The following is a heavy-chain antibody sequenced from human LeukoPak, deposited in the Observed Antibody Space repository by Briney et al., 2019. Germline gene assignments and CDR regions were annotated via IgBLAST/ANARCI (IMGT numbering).Heavy chain of an antibody. CDR3: AKYGAYGTPYFDY. V-gene: IGHV3-23*01. J-gene: IGHJ4*02. CDR2: ISDSGRNT. Sequence: GGSLRLSCAASRFTFSNHAMSWVRQAPGKGLEWLSSISDSGRNTYYTDSVKGRFTISRDNSKNTLYLQMSSLIADDTAFYYCAKYGAYGTPYFDYWGPGTLVTVSS. D-gene: IGHD4-17*01. CDR1: RFTFSNHA.